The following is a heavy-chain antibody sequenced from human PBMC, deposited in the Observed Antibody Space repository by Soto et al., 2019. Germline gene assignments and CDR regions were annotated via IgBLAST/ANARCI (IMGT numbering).Heavy chain of an antibody. Sequence: EVQLVESGGGLVQPGGSLKLSCAASGFTFSGSAMHWVRQASGKGLEWVDRIRSKANSYATAYAASVKGRFTISRDDSKNTAYLQMNSLKTEDTAVYYCTSPLWDYYDSSGYYDYWGQGTLVTVSS. CDR3: TSPLWDYYDSSGYYDY. J-gene: IGHJ4*02. CDR2: IRSKANSYAT. D-gene: IGHD3-22*01. V-gene: IGHV3-73*01. CDR1: GFTFSGSA.